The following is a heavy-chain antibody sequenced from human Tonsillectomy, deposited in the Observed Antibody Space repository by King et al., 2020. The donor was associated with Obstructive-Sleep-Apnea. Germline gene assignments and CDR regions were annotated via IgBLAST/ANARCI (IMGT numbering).Heavy chain of an antibody. V-gene: IGHV4-34*01. CDR3: AREYYYDSSGSRIFDI. CDR1: GGSFSGYY. J-gene: IGHJ3*02. CDR2: INNSGGT. Sequence: VQLQQWGAGLLKPSETLSLTCAVYGGSFSGYYWSWIRQPPGKGLEGIGEINNSGGTNYNPSLKGRVTISVDTSKNQFSLKLSSVTAADTAVYYCAREYYYDSSGSRIFDIWGQGTMVTVSS. D-gene: IGHD3-22*01.